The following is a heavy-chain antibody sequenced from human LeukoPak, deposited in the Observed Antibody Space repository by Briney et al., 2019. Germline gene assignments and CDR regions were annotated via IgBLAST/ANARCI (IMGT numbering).Heavy chain of an antibody. CDR2: ISSSGSTM. J-gene: IGHJ4*02. CDR1: GFTFSDYY. CDR3: ARRSGIAVAGAFDY. D-gene: IGHD6-19*01. V-gene: IGHV3-11*01. Sequence: GGSLRLSCAASGFTFSDYYMSWIRQAPGKGLEWVSYISSSGSTMYYTDSVKGRFTISRDNAKDSLYLQMNSLRAEDTAVYYCARRSGIAVAGAFDYWGQGTLVTVSS.